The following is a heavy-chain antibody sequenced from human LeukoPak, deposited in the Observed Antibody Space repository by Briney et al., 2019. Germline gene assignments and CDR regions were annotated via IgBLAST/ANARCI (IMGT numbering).Heavy chain of an antibody. CDR3: AREVQVVRGAFDI. CDR2: ISNRGRT. Sequence: SETLSLTCAVYGGSLSGYYGHWVRQPPGKGREWIGEISNRGRTNNNPSLKSRDTMSVDTSKKECARKQREMDAADTAVYYCAREVQVVRGAFDIWGRGTMVTVST. CDR1: GGSLSGYY. D-gene: IGHD1-1*01. J-gene: IGHJ3*02. V-gene: IGHV4-34*04.